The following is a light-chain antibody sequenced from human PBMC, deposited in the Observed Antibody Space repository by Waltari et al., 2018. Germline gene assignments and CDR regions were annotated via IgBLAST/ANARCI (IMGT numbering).Light chain of an antibody. CDR1: SSDVGGYKY. V-gene: IGLV2-11*01. J-gene: IGLJ2*01. Sequence: QSALTQPRSVSGSPGQSVTISCTGTSSDVGGYKYVSWFQQHPGKAPKLMIYDVTKRPSGVPDRFSGSKSCNTASLTISGLQAEDEADYYCCSFAGSSTPVLFGGGTKLTVL. CDR3: CSFAGSSTPVL. CDR2: DVT.